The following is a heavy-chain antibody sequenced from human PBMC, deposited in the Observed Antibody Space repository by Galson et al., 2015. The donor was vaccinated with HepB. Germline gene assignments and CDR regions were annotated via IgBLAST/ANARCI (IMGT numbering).Heavy chain of an antibody. J-gene: IGHJ4*02. CDR3: ARGSRGWYDILTGLEDLDY. CDR1: GYTFTGYY. V-gene: IGHV1-2*06. CDR2: INPNSGGT. Sequence: SVKVSCKASGYTFTGYYMHWVRQAPGQGLEWMGRINPNSGGTNYAQKFQGRVTMTRDTSISTAYMELSRLRSDDTAVYYCARGSRGWYDILTGLEDLDYWGQGTLVTVSS. D-gene: IGHD3-9*01.